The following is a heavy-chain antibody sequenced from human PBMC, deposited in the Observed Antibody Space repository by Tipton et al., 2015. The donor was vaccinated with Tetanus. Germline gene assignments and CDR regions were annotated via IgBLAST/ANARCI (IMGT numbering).Heavy chain of an antibody. Sequence: SLRLSCAASGFTFSNYGMHWVRQAPGKGLEWVAVISADGSTKFYADSVKGRVTLSRDNSKNTLYLQMNSLRAEDTAVFYCAKERTFAGSWDLDHWGQGTPVTVSS. CDR1: GFTFSNYG. CDR2: ISADGSTK. J-gene: IGHJ4*02. D-gene: IGHD6-13*01. CDR3: AKERTFAGSWDLDH. V-gene: IGHV3-30*18.